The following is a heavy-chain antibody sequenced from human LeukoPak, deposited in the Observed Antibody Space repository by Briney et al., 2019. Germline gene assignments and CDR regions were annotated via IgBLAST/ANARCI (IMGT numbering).Heavy chain of an antibody. J-gene: IGHJ6*04. CDR1: GYTFTSYY. V-gene: IGHV1-46*01. D-gene: IGHD3-10*01. CDR2: INPSGGST. Sequence: GASVKVSCKASGYTFTSYYMHWARQAPGQGLEWMGIINPSGGSTSYAQKFQGRVTMTRDTSTSTVYMELSSLRSEDTAVYYCARDLWFGESSYGMDVWAKGPRSPSPQ. CDR3: ARDLWFGESSYGMDV.